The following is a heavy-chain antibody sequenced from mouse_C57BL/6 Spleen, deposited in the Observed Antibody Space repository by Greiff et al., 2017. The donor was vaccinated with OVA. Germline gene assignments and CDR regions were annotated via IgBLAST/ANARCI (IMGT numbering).Heavy chain of an antibody. CDR3: ARGMFTFDY. J-gene: IGHJ2*01. CDR1: GFTFSSYA. V-gene: IGHV5-4*03. CDR2: ISDGGSYT. Sequence: DVKLVESGGGLVKPGGSLKLSCAASGFTFSSYAMSWVRQTPEKRLEWVATISDGGSYTYYPDKVKGRFTISRDNAKNNLYLQMSHLKSEDTAMYYCARGMFTFDYWGQGTTLTVSA.